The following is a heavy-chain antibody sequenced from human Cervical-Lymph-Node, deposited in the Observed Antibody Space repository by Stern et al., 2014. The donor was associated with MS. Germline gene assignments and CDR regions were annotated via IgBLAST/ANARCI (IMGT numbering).Heavy chain of an antibody. J-gene: IGHJ4*02. Sequence: VQLEESGPGLVKASQTLSLTCTVSGGSVSSDTYFWSWIRQHPGKGLEWIGYIYFRGTTRYNPSLKSRVSISMDSSKNQFSLRLSSVTAADTAVYFCARDPSLAIDSWGQGTPVTVSS. CDR3: ARDPSLAIDS. CDR1: GGSVSSDTYF. CDR2: IYFRGTT. D-gene: IGHD5/OR15-5a*01. V-gene: IGHV4-31*03.